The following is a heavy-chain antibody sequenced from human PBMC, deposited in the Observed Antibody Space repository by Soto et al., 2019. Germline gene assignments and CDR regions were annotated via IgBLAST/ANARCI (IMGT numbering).Heavy chain of an antibody. D-gene: IGHD3-22*01. V-gene: IGHV4-38-2*02. CDR1: NFSMTSIFY. CDR2: LFRTGST. CDR3: ARDVLRYFESYGYYSGPPLDY. Sequence: SETLSLTCVVYNFSMTSIFYCGWIRQPPGKGLEWIRSLFRTGSTSSQPSLKSRVTISLGRSKNKFSLTMRSVTAAERGVYYCARDVLRYFESYGYYSGPPLDYWGQGVLVTVSS. J-gene: IGHJ4*01.